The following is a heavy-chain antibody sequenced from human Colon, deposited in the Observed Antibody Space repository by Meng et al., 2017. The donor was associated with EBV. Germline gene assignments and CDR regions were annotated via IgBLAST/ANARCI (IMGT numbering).Heavy chain of an antibody. CDR1: GRSISSDTDY. CDR3: ARRGSRSGWYAYDY. D-gene: IGHD6-19*01. Sequence: QLPLQDSGPRLGQPSAPLPLTCTVSGRSISSDTDYWGWIRQPPGKGLEWIGSLYYSGSTYSNPSLKSRVTISVDTSKNHFSLKLSSVTAADTAVYYCARRGSRSGWYAYDYWGQGTLVTVSS. CDR2: LYYSGST. V-gene: IGHV4-39*02. J-gene: IGHJ4*02.